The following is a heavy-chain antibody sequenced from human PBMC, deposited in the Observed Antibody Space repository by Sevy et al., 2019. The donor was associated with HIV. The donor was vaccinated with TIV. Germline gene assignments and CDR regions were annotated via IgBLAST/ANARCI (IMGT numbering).Heavy chain of an antibody. J-gene: IGHJ4*02. Sequence: GGSLRLSCPASGFTFRSYRMTWVRQAPGKGLEWVSCISSTSAYINYADSVKGRFTISRVNAKNLLYLQMDSLRAEDTAVYYCARAVLEISTWRSDYWGQGTLVTVSS. D-gene: IGHD1-1*01. CDR2: ISSTSAYI. CDR1: GFTFRSYR. CDR3: ARAVLEISTWRSDY. V-gene: IGHV3-21*01.